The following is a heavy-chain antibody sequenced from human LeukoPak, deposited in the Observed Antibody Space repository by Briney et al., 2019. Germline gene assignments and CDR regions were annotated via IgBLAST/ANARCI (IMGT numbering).Heavy chain of an antibody. D-gene: IGHD3-22*01. Sequence: GGSLRLSCAASGFTFSSYWMSWVRQAPGKGLEWVANIKQDGSEKYYVDSVKGRFTISRDNAKNSLYLQMNSLRAEDTAFYYYARVQQYDKFDYWGQGTLVTVSS. CDR3: ARVQQYDKFDY. J-gene: IGHJ4*02. CDR2: IKQDGSEK. CDR1: GFTFSSYW. V-gene: IGHV3-7*03.